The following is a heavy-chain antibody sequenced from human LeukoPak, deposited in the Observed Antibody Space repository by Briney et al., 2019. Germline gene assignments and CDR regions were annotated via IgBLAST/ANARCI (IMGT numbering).Heavy chain of an antibody. Sequence: GGSLRLSCAASGFTLSSYWMHWVRQAPGKGLAWVSRINRDGSSTSYADSVKGRFTISTDNAKNTLYLQMNSLRAEDTAVYYCTRARGWPATYYGMDVWGQGTTVTVSS. V-gene: IGHV3-74*01. CDR3: TRARGWPATYYGMDV. D-gene: IGHD6-25*01. CDR2: INRDGSST. J-gene: IGHJ6*02. CDR1: GFTLSSYW.